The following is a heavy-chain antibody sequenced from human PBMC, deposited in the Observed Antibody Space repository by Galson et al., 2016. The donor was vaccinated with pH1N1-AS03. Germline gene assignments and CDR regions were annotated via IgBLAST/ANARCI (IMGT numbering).Heavy chain of an antibody. J-gene: IGHJ3*02. CDR2: IKSKIDGGTT. D-gene: IGHD2-2*01. Sequence: SLRLSCAASGFTFSNAWMTWVRQVPGKGLEWVGRIKSKIDGGTTDYAASIKGRFTISRDDSKNTLYLQMNSLKLEDTAVYYCSTWQYYGSTNCPPDAFDIWGRGTMVTVSS. CDR3: STWQYYGSTNCPPDAFDI. CDR1: GFTFSNAW. V-gene: IGHV3-15*01.